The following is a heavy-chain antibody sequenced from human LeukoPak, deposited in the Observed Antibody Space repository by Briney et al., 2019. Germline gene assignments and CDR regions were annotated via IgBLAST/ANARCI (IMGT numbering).Heavy chain of an antibody. Sequence: KPGGSLRLSCVSSGLTIGTAWMSWVRQAPGKGLEWLGHIKSEGEGATTDYAAPAKGRFAISRGDSKNMIYLQMSSLKIDDTAIYYCIAHFPYFYGFDVWGKGTTVTVSS. V-gene: IGHV3-15*01. D-gene: IGHD3-3*02. CDR3: IAHFPYFYGFDV. CDR2: IKSEGEGATT. J-gene: IGHJ6*04. CDR1: GLTIGTAW.